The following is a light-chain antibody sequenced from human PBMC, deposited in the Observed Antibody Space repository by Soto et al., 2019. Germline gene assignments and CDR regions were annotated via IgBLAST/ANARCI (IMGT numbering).Light chain of an antibody. V-gene: IGKV3D-15*01. J-gene: IGKJ4*01. CDR1: QSVDIN. CDR2: GAS. Sequence: EIVMTQSPATLSVSPVERATLSCMASQSVDINLAWYQQKPGQAPRLLIFGASTRATGIPARFSGSGSGTDFTLTISSLQSEDFGVYFCQQYDKWPLTFGGGTKVDIK. CDR3: QQYDKWPLT.